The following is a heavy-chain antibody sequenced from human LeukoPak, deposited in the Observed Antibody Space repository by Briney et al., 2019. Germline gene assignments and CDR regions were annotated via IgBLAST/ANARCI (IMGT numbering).Heavy chain of an antibody. J-gene: IGHJ4*02. V-gene: IGHV1-18*04. D-gene: IGHD1-14*01. CDR2: ISAYNGNT. CDR3: ARRADGVLNPLFDY. Sequence: ASVKVSCKASGYTFASYGIRWVRQAPGQGFEWMGWISAYNGNTNYAQKFQGRVTMTTETSTSTAYMQVRSLRSDDTAVYYCARRADGVLNPLFDYWGQGTLVTVSS. CDR1: GYTFASYG.